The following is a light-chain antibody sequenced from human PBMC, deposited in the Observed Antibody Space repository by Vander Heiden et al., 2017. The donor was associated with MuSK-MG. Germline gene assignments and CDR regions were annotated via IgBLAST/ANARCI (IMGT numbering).Light chain of an antibody. CDR1: QSISSY. Sequence: DIQMTQSPSSLSASVGDRVTITCRASQSISSYLNWYQQKPGKAPKLLIYAASSLQSGVPSRFSGSGSGTDFTLTISSLQPEDFATYYCQHSYSTPLFTFGPGTKVDIK. V-gene: IGKV1-39*01. CDR3: QHSYSTPLFT. CDR2: AAS. J-gene: IGKJ3*01.